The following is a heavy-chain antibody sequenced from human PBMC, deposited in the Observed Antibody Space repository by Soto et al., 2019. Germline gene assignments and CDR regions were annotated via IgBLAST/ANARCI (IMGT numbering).Heavy chain of an antibody. CDR3: AGVSGYSGYDGIDY. J-gene: IGHJ4*02. CDR1: GGTFSSYT. V-gene: IGHV1-69*02. D-gene: IGHD5-12*01. Sequence: SVKVSCKASGGTFSSYTISWVRQAPGQGLEWMGRIIPILGIANYAQKFQGRVTITADKSTSTAYMELSSLRSEDTAVYKCAGVSGYSGYDGIDYWGQGTLVNVSS. CDR2: IIPILGIA.